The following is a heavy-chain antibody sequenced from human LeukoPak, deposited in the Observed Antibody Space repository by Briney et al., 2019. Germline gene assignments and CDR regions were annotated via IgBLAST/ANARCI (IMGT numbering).Heavy chain of an antibody. CDR3: AKDFRRASYYYGMDV. V-gene: IGHV3-9*01. CDR1: LFTLSSYS. J-gene: IGHJ6*02. CDR2: ISWNSGRI. Sequence: GGSLRLSCAASLFTLSSYSSNWVRQAPGKGVEWVSGISWNSGRIGFAHSVKGRFAISRDNAKNPLYLQMNSLRAEDTALYYRAKDFRRASYYYGMDVWGQGTTVTVSS.